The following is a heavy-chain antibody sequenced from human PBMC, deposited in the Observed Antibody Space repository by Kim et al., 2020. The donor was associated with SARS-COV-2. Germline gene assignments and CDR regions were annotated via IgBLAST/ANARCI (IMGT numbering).Heavy chain of an antibody. D-gene: IGHD6-13*01. CDR1: GYTFTSYG. V-gene: IGHV1-18*01. J-gene: IGHJ3*02. CDR2: ISAYNGNT. Sequence: ASVKVSCKASGYTFTSYGISWVRQAPGQGLEWMGWISAYNGNTNYAQKLQVRVTMTTDTSTSTAYMELRSLRSDDTAVYYCATRNGQQQLAPEAFDIWGQGTMVTVSS. CDR3: ATRNGQQQLAPEAFDI.